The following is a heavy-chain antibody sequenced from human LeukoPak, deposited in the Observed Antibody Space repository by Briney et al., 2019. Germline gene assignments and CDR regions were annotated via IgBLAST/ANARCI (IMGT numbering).Heavy chain of an antibody. Sequence: GGSLRPSCAASGFTFNSYNMNWVRQAPGKGLEWVSSITSSSTYMYYADSVKGRFTISRDNARNSLYLQMNSLRAEDTAVYYCARDPYSGSYWNYYYYYMDVWGKGTTVTISS. D-gene: IGHD1-26*01. CDR2: ITSSSTYM. CDR1: GFTFNSYN. J-gene: IGHJ6*03. CDR3: ARDPYSGSYWNYYYYYMDV. V-gene: IGHV3-21*01.